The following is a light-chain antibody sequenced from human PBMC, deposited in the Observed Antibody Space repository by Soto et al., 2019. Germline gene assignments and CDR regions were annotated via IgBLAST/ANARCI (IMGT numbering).Light chain of an antibody. J-gene: IGLJ1*01. V-gene: IGLV2-8*01. Sequence: QSVLTQPPSASGAPGQSVTISCTGTSSDVGGNYVSWYQQHLGKAPKLIIYEVSQRPSGVPDRFPGSKSGNTASLTVSGLQTEDEADYYCSAYAGSNNFVFGSGTKVTVL. CDR2: EVS. CDR1: SSDVGGNY. CDR3: SAYAGSNNFV.